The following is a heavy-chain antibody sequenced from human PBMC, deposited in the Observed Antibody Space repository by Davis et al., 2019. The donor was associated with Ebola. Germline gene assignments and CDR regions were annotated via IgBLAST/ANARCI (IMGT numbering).Heavy chain of an antibody. CDR2: INPSGGST. Sequence: ASVKVSCKASGYTFIDNSIHWVRQAPGQGLEWMGIINPSGGSTSYAQKFQGRVTMTRDTSTSTVYMELSSLRSEDTAVYYCASSMIVVPPHYWGQGTLVTVSS. V-gene: IGHV1-46*03. D-gene: IGHD3-22*01. CDR1: GYTFIDNS. J-gene: IGHJ4*02. CDR3: ASSMIVVPPHY.